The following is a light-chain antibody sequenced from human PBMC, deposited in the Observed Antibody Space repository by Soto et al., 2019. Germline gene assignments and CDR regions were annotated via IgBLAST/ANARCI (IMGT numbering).Light chain of an antibody. V-gene: IGKV3-15*01. CDR1: QSVDNN. CDR3: QQYNNWPRT. J-gene: IGKJ1*01. Sequence: IVMTQSPATLSVSPGEGVTLSCRASQSVDNNLAWYQQKPGQAPRLLIYGASTRATGIPGTFSGSGSGTEFTLTISSLQSEDLAVYYCQQYNNWPRTFGQGTTVEIK. CDR2: GAS.